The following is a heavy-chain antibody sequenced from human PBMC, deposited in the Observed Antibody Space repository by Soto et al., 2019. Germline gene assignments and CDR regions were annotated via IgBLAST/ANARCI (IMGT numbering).Heavy chain of an antibody. D-gene: IGHD2-8*02. Sequence: SETLSLTCAVHGGSSSGYYWDWIRQPPGKGLEWIGEVNHGGTSNYNPSLKSRAIISVDTSKNQFSLKLTSVTAADTAVYYCARDKITGLFDYWGQGTLVTVSS. V-gene: IGHV4-34*01. CDR2: VNHGGTS. CDR1: GGSSSGYY. J-gene: IGHJ4*02. CDR3: ARDKITGLFDY.